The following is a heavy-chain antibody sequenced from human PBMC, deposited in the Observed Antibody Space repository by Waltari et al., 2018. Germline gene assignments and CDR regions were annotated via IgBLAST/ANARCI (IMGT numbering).Heavy chain of an antibody. CDR1: GFTFNRYW. J-gene: IGHJ4*02. D-gene: IGHD2-15*01. V-gene: IGHV3-7*03. CDR3: VRDAIYGRRSFDS. CDR2: INEDGSET. Sequence: EVQLEESGGGLVQPGGSLRLSCAASGFTFNRYWMDGVGQAQGKGLEWVANINEDGSETHYVESVKGRFTIARDNAKNALYLQVNSLRVEDTAIYYCVRDAIYGRRSFDSWGQGTPVTVSS.